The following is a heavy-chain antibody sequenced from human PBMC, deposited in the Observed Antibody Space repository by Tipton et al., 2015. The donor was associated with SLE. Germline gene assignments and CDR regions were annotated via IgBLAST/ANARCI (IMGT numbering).Heavy chain of an antibody. Sequence: TLSLTCTVSGGSISSHYWSWIRQPPGKGLEWIGYIYYSGSTNYNPSLKSRVTISVDTSKNQFSLKLSSVTAADTAVYYCARVRGVVPNWFDPWGQGTLVTVSS. D-gene: IGHD2-2*01. CDR1: GGSISSHY. V-gene: IGHV4-59*08. J-gene: IGHJ5*02. CDR2: IYYSGST. CDR3: ARVRGVVPNWFDP.